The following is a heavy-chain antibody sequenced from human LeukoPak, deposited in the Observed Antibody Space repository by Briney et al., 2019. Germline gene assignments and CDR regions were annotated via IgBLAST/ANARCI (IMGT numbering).Heavy chain of an antibody. D-gene: IGHD6-13*01. CDR1: GFTVSTYS. Sequence: PGGSLRLSCAASGFTVSTYSMTWVRQAPGKGLEWVSVIHTSADTTYYADSVKGRFTISRDSSKNTLYLQMNSLRAEDTAIYYCAEGRIGYIPDDWGQGTLVTVSS. CDR3: AEGRIGYIPDD. J-gene: IGHJ4*02. CDR2: IHTSADTT. V-gene: IGHV3-23*01.